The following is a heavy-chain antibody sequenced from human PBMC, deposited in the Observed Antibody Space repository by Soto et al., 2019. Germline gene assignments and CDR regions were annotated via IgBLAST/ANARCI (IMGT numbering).Heavy chain of an antibody. V-gene: IGHV4-39*01. D-gene: IGHD4-17*01. Sequence: QLQLQESGPGLVKPSETLSLTCTVSGGSISSSSYYWGWIRQPPGKGLEWIGSTYYSGSTYYNPSLKSRVTITVDTSKNQFALKLSSVAAADTAVYYCARHDYTSGRTTVFDYWGQGTLVTVSS. CDR1: GGSISSSSYY. J-gene: IGHJ4*02. CDR3: ARHDYTSGRTTVFDY. CDR2: TYYSGST.